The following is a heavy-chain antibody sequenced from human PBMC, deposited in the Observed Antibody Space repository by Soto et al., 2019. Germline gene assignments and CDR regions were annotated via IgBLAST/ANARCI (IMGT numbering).Heavy chain of an antibody. V-gene: IGHV1-18*01. CDR3: ARDAPHSEEVVVEVAAPEYDY. CDR2: VSAYNRNT. Sequence: QVQLVQSGAEVRTPGASVKVSCKASGFTFTKYGVAWVRQAPGQGLEYMGWVSAYNRNTNYAQKLQGRVTMTTDTSTSTAYMDMRSLRSDDTAVYYCARDAPHSEEVVVEVAAPEYDYWGQGTLVTVSS. D-gene: IGHD2-15*01. CDR1: GFTFTKYG. J-gene: IGHJ4*02.